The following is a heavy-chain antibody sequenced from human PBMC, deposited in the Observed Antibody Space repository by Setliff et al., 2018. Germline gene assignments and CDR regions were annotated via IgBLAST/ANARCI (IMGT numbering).Heavy chain of an antibody. CDR3: ARGNSRSSVWYVVPHFDY. Sequence: TLSLTCRVSGGSISPYYWIWIRQSPGKELEWIGGISHSANKYYNPSFRTGVTISVDTSKNQFSLRLKSVTAADTAVYYCARGNSRSSVWYVVPHFDYWGQGTLVTVSS. D-gene: IGHD6-19*01. J-gene: IGHJ4*02. V-gene: IGHV4-59*08. CDR1: GGSISPYY. CDR2: ISHSANK.